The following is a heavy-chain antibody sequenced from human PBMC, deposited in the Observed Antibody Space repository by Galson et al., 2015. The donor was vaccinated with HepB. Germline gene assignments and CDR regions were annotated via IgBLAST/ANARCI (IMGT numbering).Heavy chain of an antibody. CDR1: GYTFSAYY. J-gene: IGHJ3*02. D-gene: IGHD5/OR15-5a*01. V-gene: IGHV1-2*05. CDR2: INPTTGDI. CDR3: ARAHPGSNAFDI. Sequence: QSGAEVKEPGASVKVSCKASGYTFSAYYMHWVRQAPGQGLEWMGRINPTTGDIKYAQNFQGRVTMTRDTSISTAYMELTRLTSDDSVLYYCARAHPGSNAFDIWGQGTVVSVSS.